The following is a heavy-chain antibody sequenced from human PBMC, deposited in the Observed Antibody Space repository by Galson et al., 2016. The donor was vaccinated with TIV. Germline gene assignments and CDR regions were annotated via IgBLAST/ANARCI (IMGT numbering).Heavy chain of an antibody. Sequence: PELVKPPQTLTLTCTFSGFSLSRSRMCVTWMRQPPGKALEWLARNDGDDDTYYNNILAPRLFITQDTSRNQVVLTLTNFDPADTATYYCARASSGYFYNYGMDVWGQGTTVTVS. D-gene: IGHD6-19*01. CDR3: ARASSGYFYNYGMDV. CDR1: GFSLSRSRMC. CDR2: NDGDDDT. V-gene: IGHV2-70*11. J-gene: IGHJ6*02.